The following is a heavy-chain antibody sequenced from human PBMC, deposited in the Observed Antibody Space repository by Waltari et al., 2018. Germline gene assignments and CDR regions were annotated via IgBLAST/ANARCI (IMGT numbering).Heavy chain of an antibody. Sequence: EVQLVESGGGLVQPGGSLRLSCAVSGFTFSSYWMIWVRQAPGKGLEWVANIMTDGSEEYYVDSVRGRFTISRDNAKNSLFLQMNSLRPEDTAVYYCARDQWFAFDIWGQGTMVTVSS. CDR3: ARDQWFAFDI. V-gene: IGHV3-7*01. J-gene: IGHJ3*02. D-gene: IGHD3-22*01. CDR2: IMTDGSEE. CDR1: GFTFSSYW.